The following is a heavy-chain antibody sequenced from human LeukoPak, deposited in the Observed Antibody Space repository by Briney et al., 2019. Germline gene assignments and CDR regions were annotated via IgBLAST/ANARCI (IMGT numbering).Heavy chain of an antibody. CDR1: GGSFSGYY. CDR3: ARGVVVVPAAHFDY. CDR2: VNHSGST. D-gene: IGHD2-2*01. Sequence: PSETLSRTCAVYGGSFSGYYWSWIRQPPGKGLEWIGEVNHSGSTNYNPSLKSRVTISVDTSKNQFSLKLSSVTAADTAVYYCARGVVVVPAAHFDYWGQGTLVTVSS. J-gene: IGHJ4*02. V-gene: IGHV4-34*01.